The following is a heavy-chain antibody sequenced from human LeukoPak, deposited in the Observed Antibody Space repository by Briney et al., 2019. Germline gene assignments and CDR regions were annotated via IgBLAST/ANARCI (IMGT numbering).Heavy chain of an antibody. V-gene: IGHV4-34*01. CDR3: ARRGYDFWSGYYTRWFDP. Sequence: SETLSLTCAVYGGSFSGYYWSWIRQPPGKGLEWIGEINHSGSTNYNPSLKSRVTISVGTSKNQFSLKLSSVTAADTAVYYCARRGYDFWSGYYTRWFDPWGQGTLVTVSS. D-gene: IGHD3-3*01. J-gene: IGHJ5*02. CDR2: INHSGST. CDR1: GGSFSGYY.